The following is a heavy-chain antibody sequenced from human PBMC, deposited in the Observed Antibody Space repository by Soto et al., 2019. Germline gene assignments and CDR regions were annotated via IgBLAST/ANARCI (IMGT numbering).Heavy chain of an antibody. D-gene: IGHD3-22*01. Sequence: GASVKVSCKASGGTFSSYAISWVRQAPGQGLEWMGGIIPIFGTANYAQKFQGRVTITADESTSTAYMELSSLRSEDTAVYYCARDPSKFYDSSGDFDYWGQGTLVTVSS. CDR3: ARDPSKFYDSSGDFDY. CDR2: IIPIFGTA. CDR1: GGTFSSYA. J-gene: IGHJ4*02. V-gene: IGHV1-69*13.